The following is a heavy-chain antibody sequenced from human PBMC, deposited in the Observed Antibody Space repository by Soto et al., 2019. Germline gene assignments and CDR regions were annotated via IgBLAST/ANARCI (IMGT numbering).Heavy chain of an antibody. J-gene: IGHJ5*02. CDR3: ARLEWFDL. Sequence: EVQLVESGGGLVQPGGSLRLSCAVSGFTVSSHYMSWVRQAPGKGLEWVSVIYSGGSTYYADSVKGRFTISRDNSKNTLYLQMNRLRAEESAVYYCARLEWFDLWGAGTLVTVSS. CDR2: IYSGGST. V-gene: IGHV3-66*04. CDR1: GFTVSSHY.